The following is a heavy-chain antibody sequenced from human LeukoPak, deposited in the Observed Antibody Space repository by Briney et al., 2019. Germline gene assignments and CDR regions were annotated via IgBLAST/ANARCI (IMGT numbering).Heavy chain of an antibody. V-gene: IGHV3-23*01. CDR2: ISGSGEST. D-gene: IGHD2-15*01. CDR1: GFTFSNYA. CDR3: ARQLGYCSDGSCYFDY. Sequence: PGGSLRLSCVASGFTFSNYAMSWVRQAPGRGLEWVSAISGSGESTYYADSVKGRFTISRDNSKNTLHLQMNSLRAEDTAVYHCARQLGYCSDGSCYFDYWGQGTLVTVSS. J-gene: IGHJ4*02.